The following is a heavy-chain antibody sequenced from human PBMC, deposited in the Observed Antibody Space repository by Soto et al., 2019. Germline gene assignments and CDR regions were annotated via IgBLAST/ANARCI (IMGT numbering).Heavy chain of an antibody. V-gene: IGHV1-69*01. CDR1: GGTFSTYA. CDR3: ASSQGGSSSLDIYYYYYYGMDV. D-gene: IGHD2-15*01. Sequence: QVQLVQSGAEVKKPGSSAKVSCKAPGGTFSTYANSWVRQAPGQGLECMGGVIPIFGTPKYAQKFPGRVTIIAYESTSTGYMELRSLRPEDTAVYDCASSQGGSSSLDIYYYYYYGMDVWGPGTTVTVSS. J-gene: IGHJ6*02. CDR2: VIPIFGTP.